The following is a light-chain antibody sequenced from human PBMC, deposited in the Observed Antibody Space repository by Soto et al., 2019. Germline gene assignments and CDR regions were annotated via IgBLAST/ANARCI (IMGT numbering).Light chain of an antibody. CDR2: AAS. CDR1: QGISNY. CDR3: QKYNSVPYT. J-gene: IGKJ2*01. Sequence: DIQITQSPSSLSASVGDRVTITCRASQGISNYLAWYQQTPGKVPKLLIYAASTLQTGVPSRFSGSGSGTDSTLTISSLQPEDVATYYCQKYNSVPYTFGQGTKLEIK. V-gene: IGKV1-27*01.